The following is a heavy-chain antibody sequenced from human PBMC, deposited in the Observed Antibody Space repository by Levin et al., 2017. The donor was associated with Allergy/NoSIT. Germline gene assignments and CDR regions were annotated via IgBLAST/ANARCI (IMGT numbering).Heavy chain of an antibody. CDR2: IYYSGST. CDR1: GGSISTYY. D-gene: IGHD6-6*01. CDR3: GRGVVTSSGGYYGLDV. J-gene: IGHJ6*02. Sequence: SETLSLTCTVSGGSISTYYWSWIRQPPGKGLEWIGYIYYSGSTNYNPSLKSRVTISVDTSKNQFSLRLSSVTAADTAVYYCGRGVVTSSGGYYGLDVWGQGTTVTVSS. V-gene: IGHV4-59*01.